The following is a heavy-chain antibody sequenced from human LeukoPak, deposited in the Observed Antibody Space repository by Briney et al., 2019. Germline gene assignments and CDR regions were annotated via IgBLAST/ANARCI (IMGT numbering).Heavy chain of an antibody. CDR3: ARGRNWNLHFDY. Sequence: SETLSLTCTVSGGSISSSSYHWGWIRQPPGKGLEWIGNIYYSGSTYYNRSLKSRVTISVDTSKNQFSLKLSSVTAADTAVYYCARGRNWNLHFDYWGQGTLVTVSS. D-gene: IGHD1-7*01. CDR1: GGSISSSSYH. V-gene: IGHV4-39*01. CDR2: IYYSGST. J-gene: IGHJ4*02.